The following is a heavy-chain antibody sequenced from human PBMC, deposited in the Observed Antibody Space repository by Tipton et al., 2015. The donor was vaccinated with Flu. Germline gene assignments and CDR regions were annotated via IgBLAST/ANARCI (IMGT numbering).Heavy chain of an antibody. Sequence: SLRLSCVASGFTFSSYSMNWVRQAPGKGLEWVSSIGTTSSRIYYEDSLKGRFTISRDNAKNLLYLQMDSLRVEDTAVYFCARGSTIVQRQDRFDPWGQGTLVTVSS. V-gene: IGHV3-21*01. CDR3: ARGSTIVQRQDRFDP. D-gene: IGHD1-1*01. CDR2: IGTTSSRI. J-gene: IGHJ5*02. CDR1: GFTFSSYS.